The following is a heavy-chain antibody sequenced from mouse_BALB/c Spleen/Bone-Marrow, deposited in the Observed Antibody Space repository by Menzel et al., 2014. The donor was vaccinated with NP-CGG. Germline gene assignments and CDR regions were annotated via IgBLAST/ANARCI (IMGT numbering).Heavy chain of an antibody. J-gene: IGHJ3*01. CDR1: GYTFTSYW. V-gene: IGHV1-7*01. CDR2: INPSTGYT. D-gene: IGHD2-12*01. Sequence: QVQLQQSGAELAKPGASVKMSCKASGYTFTSYWIHWVKQRPGQGLEWIGYINPSTGYTEYNQKFKDKVTLTADKSSSTAYRQLSSLTSEDSAVYYCAPYSHEGVAYWGQGTLVTVSA. CDR3: APYSHEGVAY.